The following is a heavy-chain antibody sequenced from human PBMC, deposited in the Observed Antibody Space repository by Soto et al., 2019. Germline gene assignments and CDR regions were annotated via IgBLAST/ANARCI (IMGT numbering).Heavy chain of an antibody. Sequence: PSETLSLTCTVSGGAMKNNSFYWGWVRQSPGMKLEWIGSIYYNGGTHYSPSLKSRVTISEDTPANQFSLTVTSVVAADTAVYYCLTVIDGSCVAGTCFGRWFDSWG. CDR3: LTVIDGSCVAGTCFGRWFDS. CDR1: GGAMKNNSFY. D-gene: IGHD2-21*01. CDR2: IYYNGGT. V-gene: IGHV4-39*01. J-gene: IGHJ5*01.